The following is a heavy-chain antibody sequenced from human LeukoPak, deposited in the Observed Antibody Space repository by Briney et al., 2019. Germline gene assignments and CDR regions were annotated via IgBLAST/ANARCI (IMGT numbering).Heavy chain of an antibody. D-gene: IGHD2-2*01. Sequence: PGGSLRLSCAASGFTFRSYWMHWVRQAPGKGLEFVSRINSDESSTSYADSVKGRFTISRDIAKDTLYLQMNSLRAEDTAVYYCARESGYCSGTHCWRPDDHWGQGTLVTVSS. J-gene: IGHJ4*02. CDR1: GFTFRSYW. CDR3: ARESGYCSGTHCWRPDDH. CDR2: INSDESST. V-gene: IGHV3-74*01.